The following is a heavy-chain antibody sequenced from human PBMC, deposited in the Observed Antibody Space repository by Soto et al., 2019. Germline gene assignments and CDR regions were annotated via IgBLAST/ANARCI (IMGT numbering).Heavy chain of an antibody. CDR3: ARHSGYDYVFDY. Sequence: ASVKVSCKASGYTFTGYYIHWVRQAPGQGLEWMGWINPNNGDTNYAQKFQGRVTLTRDTSTSTAYMELSSLRFDDTAVYCCARHSGYDYVFDYWGQGILVTVSS. CDR2: INPNNGDT. J-gene: IGHJ4*02. CDR1: GYTFTGYY. V-gene: IGHV1-2*02. D-gene: IGHD5-12*01.